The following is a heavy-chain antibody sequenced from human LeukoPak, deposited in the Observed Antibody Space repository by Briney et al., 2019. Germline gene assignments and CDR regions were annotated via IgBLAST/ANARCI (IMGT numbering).Heavy chain of an antibody. CDR1: GYSFSTYW. V-gene: IGHV5-51*01. J-gene: IGHJ3*02. Sequence: GESLKISCKGSGYSFSTYWIGWVRQMPGKGLEWMGIIYPGDSDTRYSPSFQGQVTTSADKSISTAYLQWSSLKASDTAMYYCARSHGYNFFDAFDIWGQGTMVTVSS. CDR2: IYPGDSDT. D-gene: IGHD5-24*01. CDR3: ARSHGYNFFDAFDI.